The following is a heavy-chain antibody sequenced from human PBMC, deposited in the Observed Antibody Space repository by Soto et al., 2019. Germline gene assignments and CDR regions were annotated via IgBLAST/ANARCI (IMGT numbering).Heavy chain of an antibody. CDR3: ARTAIFAAVQVYYYGMDV. J-gene: IGHJ6*02. V-gene: IGHV1-69*13. Sequence: ASVKVSCKASGGTFSSYAISWVRQAPGQGLEWMGGIIPIFGTANYAQKFQGRVTITADESTSTAYMELSSLRSEDTAVYYCARTAIFAAVQVYYYGMDVWGQGTTVTVSS. CDR2: IIPIFGTA. CDR1: GGTFSSYA. D-gene: IGHD3-9*01.